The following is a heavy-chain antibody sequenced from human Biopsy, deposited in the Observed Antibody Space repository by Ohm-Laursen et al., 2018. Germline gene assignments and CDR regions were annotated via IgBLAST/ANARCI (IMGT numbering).Heavy chain of an antibody. D-gene: IGHD1-26*01. V-gene: IGHV4-59*08. CDR3: SRHAPSYSGSYWRYFDL. J-gene: IGHJ2*01. Sequence: SHTLSLTCTVSGGSISSYYWSWIRQPPGKGLEWIGYIYYTGSTNYNPSHKSRVTISIDTSMNHLSFRLTSVTAADTAVYYCSRHAPSYSGSYWRYFDLWGRGTLVTVSS. CDR2: IYYTGST. CDR1: GGSISSYY.